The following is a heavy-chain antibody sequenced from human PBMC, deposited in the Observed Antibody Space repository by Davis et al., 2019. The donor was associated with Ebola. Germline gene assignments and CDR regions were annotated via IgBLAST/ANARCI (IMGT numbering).Heavy chain of an antibody. J-gene: IGHJ4*02. CDR1: GGTFNNYA. Sequence: SVKVSCKASGGTFNNYAVSWVRQAPGQGLEWMGGIIPIFGAANYAQKFQGRLTLTTDTSTSTVYMELRSLTSDDTAEYYCARGRNGGWDFDYWGQGTRVTVSS. D-gene: IGHD6-19*01. CDR2: IIPIFGAA. CDR3: ARGRNGGWDFDY. V-gene: IGHV1-69*05.